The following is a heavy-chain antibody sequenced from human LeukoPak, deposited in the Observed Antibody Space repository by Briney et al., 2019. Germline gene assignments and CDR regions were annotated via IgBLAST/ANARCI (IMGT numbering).Heavy chain of an antibody. CDR3: ARGGIGYDSDY. D-gene: IGHD5-12*01. V-gene: IGHV4-30-2*01. Sequence: MTSETLSLTCTVSGGSVSSGGYYLSWIRQPPGKGLEWIGYIYHSGSPNYNPSLKSRVTISVDRSKNQFSMKLSSVTAADTAVYYCARGGIGYDSDYWGQGTLVTVSS. CDR1: GGSVSSGGYY. J-gene: IGHJ4*02. CDR2: IYHSGSP.